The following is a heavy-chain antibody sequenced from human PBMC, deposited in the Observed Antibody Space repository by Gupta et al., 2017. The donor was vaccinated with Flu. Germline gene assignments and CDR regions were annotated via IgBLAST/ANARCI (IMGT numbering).Heavy chain of an antibody. V-gene: IGHV3-21*01. CDR2: ISSSSSYI. D-gene: IGHD1-26*01. J-gene: IGHJ4*02. CDR1: GLPFSTYS. Sequence: DVKVVESGGGLVKPGGSPRLHCAASGLPFSTYSMTWVRQAPGKGLECVSFISSSSSYIYYADSVKGLFTISRDNAKNSLYLQMNSLRAEDTAVYYCARSWSAERASDYWGQGALVTVSS. CDR3: ARSWSAERASDY.